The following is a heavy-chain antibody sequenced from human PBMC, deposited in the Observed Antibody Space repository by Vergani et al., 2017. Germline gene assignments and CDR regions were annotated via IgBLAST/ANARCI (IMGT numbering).Heavy chain of an antibody. CDR1: GYSFTSYW. V-gene: IGHV5-51*01. D-gene: IGHD6-6*01. Sequence: EVQLVQSGAEVKKPGESLKISCKGSGYSFTSYWIGWVRQMPGKGLEWMGIIYPGDSDTRYRPSFQGQVTISADKSISTAYLQWSSLKASDTAMYYCARRCIAARPGVGYAFDIWGQGTMVTVSS. CDR3: ARRCIAARPGVGYAFDI. CDR2: IYPGDSDT. J-gene: IGHJ3*02.